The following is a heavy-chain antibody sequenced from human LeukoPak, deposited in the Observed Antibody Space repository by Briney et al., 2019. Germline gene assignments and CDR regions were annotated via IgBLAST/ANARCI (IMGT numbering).Heavy chain of an antibody. V-gene: IGHV3-30*18. J-gene: IGHJ4*02. CDR3: AKDRVTAAGYYFDY. D-gene: IGHD6-13*01. CDR1: GFTFSSYG. CDR2: ISYDGSNK. Sequence: GGSLRLSCAASGFTFSSYGMHWVRQAPGKGLEWVAVISYDGSNKYYADSVKGRFTISRDNSKNTLYLQMTSLRAEDTAVYYCAKDRVTAAGYYFDYWGQGTLVTVSS.